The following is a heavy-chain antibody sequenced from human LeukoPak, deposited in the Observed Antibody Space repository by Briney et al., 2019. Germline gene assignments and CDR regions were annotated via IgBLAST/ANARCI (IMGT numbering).Heavy chain of an antibody. CDR1: GGSFTDYF. Sequence: SETLSLTCTVFGGSFTDYFWTWIRHSPGKGLEWFGEINDYTGDSKYNPSPTSRVSISLEKSKNQLFLELRSVTAADTAVYYCARGRIAKIVVVHSFSYGMDVWGQGTTVTVSS. D-gene: IGHD3-22*01. J-gene: IGHJ6*02. V-gene: IGHV4-34*01. CDR2: INDYTGDS. CDR3: ARGRIAKIVVVHSFSYGMDV.